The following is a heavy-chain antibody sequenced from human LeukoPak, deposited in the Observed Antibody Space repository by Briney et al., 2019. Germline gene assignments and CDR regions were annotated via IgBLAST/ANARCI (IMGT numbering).Heavy chain of an antibody. CDR1: GGTFSSYG. CDR3: ARDSRGDHGGNYGAFDI. Sequence: ASVKVSCKASGGTFSSYGIAWVRQALGQGPEWMGAIMPVFGLGNYAQRFEGRVTLTADESTSTAYMDLTSLTSDDTAVYYCARDSRGDHGGNYGAFDIWGQGTMVTVSS. V-gene: IGHV1-69*13. CDR2: IMPVFGLG. J-gene: IGHJ3*02. D-gene: IGHD4-23*01.